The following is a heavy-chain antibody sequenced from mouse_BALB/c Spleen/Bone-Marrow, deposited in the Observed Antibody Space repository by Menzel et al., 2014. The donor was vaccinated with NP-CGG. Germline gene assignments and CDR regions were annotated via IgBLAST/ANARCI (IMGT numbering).Heavy chain of an antibody. CDR2: ISYSGST. D-gene: IGHD1-1*01. CDR1: GDSITSGY. CDR3: ARYYGSTYGYYFDY. Sequence: EVKLMESGPSLVKPSQTLSLTCSVTGDSITSGYWNWIRKFPGNKLEYMGYISYSGSTYYNPSLKSRISITRDTSKNQYYLQLNSVTSEDTATYYCARYYGSTYGYYFDYWGQGTTLPVSS. J-gene: IGHJ2*01. V-gene: IGHV3-8*02.